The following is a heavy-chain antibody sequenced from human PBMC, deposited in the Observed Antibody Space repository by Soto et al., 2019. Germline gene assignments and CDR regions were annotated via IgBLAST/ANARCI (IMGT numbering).Heavy chain of an antibody. Sequence: QVQLVESGGGVVQPGRSLRLSCAASGFTFSSYGMHWVRQAPGKGLEWVAVISYDGSNKYYADSVKVRFTISRDNYKNTQYLRKNSLIAEDTAVYNCAKGTYYALHCGQGTLVTVSS. CDR3: AKGTYYALH. CDR1: GFTFSSYG. D-gene: IGHD1-26*01. J-gene: IGHJ4*02. CDR2: ISYDGSNK. V-gene: IGHV3-30*18.